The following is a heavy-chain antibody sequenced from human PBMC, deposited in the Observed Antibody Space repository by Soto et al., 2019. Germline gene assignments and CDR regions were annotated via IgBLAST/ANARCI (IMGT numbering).Heavy chain of an antibody. CDR3: AKVGMTTVTTNYFDY. Sequence: HPGGSLRLSCAASGFTFSSYGMHWVRQTPGKGLEWVAVISYDGSNKYYADSVKGRFTISRDNSKNTLYLQMNSLRAEDTAVYYCAKVGMTTVTTNYFDYWGQGTLVTVSS. J-gene: IGHJ4*02. CDR2: ISYDGSNK. CDR1: GFTFSSYG. D-gene: IGHD4-17*01. V-gene: IGHV3-30*18.